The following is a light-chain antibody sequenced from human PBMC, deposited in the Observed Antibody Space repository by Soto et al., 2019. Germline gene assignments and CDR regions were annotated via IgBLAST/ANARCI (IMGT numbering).Light chain of an antibody. Sequence: ELVLTQSPGTLSLYPGERATLSCRASQSVAGNYLAWYQRKPGQAPRLLIYGASSRATCIPDRFSGSGSGTDFSLSISRLWPEDAAVYFCHQYGSSQLYTFGQGTKLEIK. J-gene: IGKJ2*01. CDR1: QSVAGNY. CDR2: GAS. CDR3: HQYGSSQLYT. V-gene: IGKV3-20*01.